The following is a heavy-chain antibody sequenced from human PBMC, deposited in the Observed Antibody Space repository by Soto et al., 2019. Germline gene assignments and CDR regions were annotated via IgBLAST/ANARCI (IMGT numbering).Heavy chain of an antibody. CDR2: INPSGGST. CDR1: GYTFTSYY. CDR3: ARDKSGVVNPRYFDY. J-gene: IGHJ4*02. V-gene: IGHV1-46*01. Sequence: ASVKVSCKASGYTFTSYYMHWVRQAPGQGLEWIGIINPSGGSTSYAQKFQGRVTMTRDTSTSTVYMELSSLRSDDTAVYFCARDKSGVVNPRYFDYSGQGTLVTVSS. D-gene: IGHD3-3*01.